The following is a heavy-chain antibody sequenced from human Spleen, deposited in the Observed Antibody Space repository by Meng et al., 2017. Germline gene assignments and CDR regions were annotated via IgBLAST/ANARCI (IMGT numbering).Heavy chain of an antibody. J-gene: IGHJ4*02. CDR2: IGSDANYR. CDR3: ARDGSGWSRDY. Sequence: GGSLRLSCAASGFTLTPYGMTWVRQAPGKGLEWVSVIGSDANYRHYAESVKGRFTISRDNAKNSVYLQMNSLGVEDTAVYYCARDGSGWSRDYWGQGTLVTVSS. D-gene: IGHD6-19*01. V-gene: IGHV3-21*01. CDR1: GFTLTPYG.